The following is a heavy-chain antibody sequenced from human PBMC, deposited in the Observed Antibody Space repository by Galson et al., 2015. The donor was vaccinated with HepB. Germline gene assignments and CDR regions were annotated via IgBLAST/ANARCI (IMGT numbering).Heavy chain of an antibody. CDR2: ISSSSSTI. CDR1: GFTFSSYS. CDR3: ASDSSSWYVGGYGMDV. Sequence: SLRLSCAASGFTFSSYSMNWVRQAPGKGLEWVSYISSSSSTIYYADSVKGRFTISRDNAKNSLYLQMNSLRAEDTAVYYCASDSSSWYVGGYGMDVWGQGTTVTVSS. V-gene: IGHV3-48*04. D-gene: IGHD6-13*01. J-gene: IGHJ6*02.